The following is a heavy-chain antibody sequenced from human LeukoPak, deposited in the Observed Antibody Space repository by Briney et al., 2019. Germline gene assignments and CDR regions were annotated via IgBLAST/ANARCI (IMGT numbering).Heavy chain of an antibody. CDR2: IYTSGST. CDR3: ARDGGGYCSGGSCYFDSSWFDP. D-gene: IGHD2-15*01. V-gene: IGHV4-4*07. Sequence: SETLSLTCTVSGGSISSYYWSWIRQPAGKGLEWIGRIYTSGSTNCNPSLKSRVTMSVDTSKNQFSLKLSSVTAADTALYYCARDGGGYCSGGSCYFDSSWFDPWGQGTLVTVSS. J-gene: IGHJ5*02. CDR1: GGSISSYY.